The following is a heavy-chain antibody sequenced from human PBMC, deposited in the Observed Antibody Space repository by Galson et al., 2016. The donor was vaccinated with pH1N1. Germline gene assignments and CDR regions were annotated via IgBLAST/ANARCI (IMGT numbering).Heavy chain of an antibody. CDR2: ISPVFGTK. CDR3: AAAYNYNWAWYYCDY. V-gene: IGHV1-69*13. CDR1: GGTFSSYT. J-gene: IGHJ4*02. Sequence: SVKVSCKASGGTFSSYTFSWMRQAPGQGLEWMGGISPVFGTKNYAQKFQGRVTVSADESTSTAYMELSSLRSEDTAMYYCAAAYNYNWAWYYCDYWGQGTLVTVTS. D-gene: IGHD3-16*01.